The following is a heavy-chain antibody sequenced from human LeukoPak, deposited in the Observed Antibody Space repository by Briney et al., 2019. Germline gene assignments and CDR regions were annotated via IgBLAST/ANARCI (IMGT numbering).Heavy chain of an antibody. J-gene: IGHJ6*02. CDR1: GYTFTGYY. CDR2: INPNSGGT. Sequence: GASVKVSCKASGYTFTGYYMHWVRQAPGQGLEWMGWINPNSGGTNYAQKFQGRVTMTRDTSISTAYMELSRLRSDDTAVYYCARGEHVLLWFGELGDYYYGMDVWGQGTTVTVSS. CDR3: ARGEHVLLWFGELGDYYYGMDV. V-gene: IGHV1-2*02. D-gene: IGHD3-10*01.